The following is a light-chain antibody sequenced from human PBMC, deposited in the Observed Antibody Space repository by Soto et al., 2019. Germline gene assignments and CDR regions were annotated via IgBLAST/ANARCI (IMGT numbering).Light chain of an antibody. CDR2: TAS. Sequence: DIQMTQSPSSVSASVGDRVTITCRASQGVSTWLAWYQQKPGKAPNLLIYTASSLQRGVPSRFSGSGSGTDFTLTSSSLQPEDFATYYCQQTTTFPLTFGGGTKVEI. CDR1: QGVSTW. V-gene: IGKV1D-12*01. J-gene: IGKJ4*01. CDR3: QQTTTFPLT.